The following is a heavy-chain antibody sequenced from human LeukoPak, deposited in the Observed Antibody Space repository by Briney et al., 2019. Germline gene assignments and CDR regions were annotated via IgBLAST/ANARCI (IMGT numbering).Heavy chain of an antibody. Sequence: ASVTVSCKASGYTFTSYGISWVRQAPGQGLEWMGWISAYNGNTNYAQKLQGRVTMTTDTSTSTAYMELRSLRSDDTAVYYCARAKTYVDIVVVVAATLSDYYYGMDVWGQGTTVTVSS. D-gene: IGHD2-15*01. J-gene: IGHJ6*02. CDR1: GYTFTSYG. CDR3: ARAKTYVDIVVVVAATLSDYYYGMDV. V-gene: IGHV1-18*01. CDR2: ISAYNGNT.